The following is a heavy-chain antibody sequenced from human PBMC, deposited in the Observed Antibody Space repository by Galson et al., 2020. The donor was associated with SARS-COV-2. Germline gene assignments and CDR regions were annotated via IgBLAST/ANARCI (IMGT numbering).Heavy chain of an antibody. CDR2: IVVGSGNT. Sequence: ISCKASGFTFTSSAVQWVRQARGQRLEWIGWIVVGSGNTNYAQKFQERVTITRDMSTSTAYMELSSLRSEDTAVYYCAASHVLWSGYYFLGWYYGMDVWGQGTTVTVSS. CDR1: GFTFTSSA. J-gene: IGHJ6*02. V-gene: IGHV1-58*01. D-gene: IGHD3-3*01. CDR3: AASHVLWSGYYFLGWYYGMDV.